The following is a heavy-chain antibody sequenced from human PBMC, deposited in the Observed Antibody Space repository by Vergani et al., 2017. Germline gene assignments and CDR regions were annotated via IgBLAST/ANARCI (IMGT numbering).Heavy chain of an antibody. Sequence: QVQLQESGPGLVKPSQTLSLTCTVSGGSISSGYYYWSWIRQPTGNGLDWIGYIYYSGSTYYNPSLKSRVTISVDTSKNQFSLKLSSVTAADTAVYYCASVKIVVVPAAIDRIDYWGQGTLVTVSS. D-gene: IGHD2-2*01. CDR1: GGSISSGYYY. V-gene: IGHV4-30-4*01. CDR3: ASVKIVVVPAAIDRIDY. J-gene: IGHJ4*02. CDR2: IYYSGST.